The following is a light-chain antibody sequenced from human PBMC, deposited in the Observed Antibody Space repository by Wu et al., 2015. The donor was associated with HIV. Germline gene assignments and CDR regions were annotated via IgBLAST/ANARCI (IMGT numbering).Light chain of an antibody. V-gene: IGKV3-20*01. CDR3: QQYGRSPLA. CDR1: QSVSSSY. Sequence: EIVLTQSPGTLSLSPGERATLYCRASQSVSSSYLAWYQQKPGQAPRLLIYGASSRATGIPDRFSGSGSGTDFTLTISRLEPEDFAVYYCQQYGRSPLAFGPGTKVDIK. J-gene: IGKJ3*01. CDR2: GAS.